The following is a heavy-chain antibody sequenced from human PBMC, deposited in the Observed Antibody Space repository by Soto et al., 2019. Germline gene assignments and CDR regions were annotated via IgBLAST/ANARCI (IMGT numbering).Heavy chain of an antibody. CDR2: VSAYNGER. Sequence: QVQLVQSGAEVKKPGASVKVSCKASGYTFTNYGINWVRQAPGQGLEWLGWVSAYNGERRYAQRVQARVIMTTDTSTITAYMELRSLRSDDTAVYYYSRGTSIPASGDYWGEGTLVTVSS. V-gene: IGHV1-18*01. D-gene: IGHD6-6*01. J-gene: IGHJ4*01. CDR3: SRGTSIPASGDY. CDR1: GYTFTNYG.